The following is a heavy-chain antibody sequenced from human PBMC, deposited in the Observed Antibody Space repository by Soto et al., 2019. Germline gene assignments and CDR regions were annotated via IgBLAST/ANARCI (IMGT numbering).Heavy chain of an antibody. D-gene: IGHD6-19*01. J-gene: IGHJ3*02. V-gene: IGHV1-69*05. CDR1: GGTFSSYA. Sequence: SVKVSCKASGGTFSSYAISWVRQAPGQGHEWMGGIIPIFGTANYAQKFQGRVTITTDTSTSTAYMELRSLRSDDTAVYYCARDYNPYSSGWYSAFDIRGQGTMVTVSS. CDR2: IIPIFGTA. CDR3: ARDYNPYSSGWYSAFDI.